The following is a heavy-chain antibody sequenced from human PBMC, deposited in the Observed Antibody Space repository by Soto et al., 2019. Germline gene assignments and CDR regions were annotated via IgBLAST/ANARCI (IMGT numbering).Heavy chain of an antibody. CDR2: IDPSGDNT. V-gene: IGHV1-46*01. J-gene: IGHJ4*02. CDR1: EYSFTSYY. CDR3: AATRGYSPPFDS. D-gene: IGHD3-22*01. Sequence: QVQLVQSGAEVKKPGASAKVSCKASEYSFTSYYMHWVRRAPGQGLEWMGMIDPSGDNTGYPQKFHGRVTMTSDTCTSTVYMELSTLRSEDTAMYYCAATRGYSPPFDSWGQGTRVTVS.